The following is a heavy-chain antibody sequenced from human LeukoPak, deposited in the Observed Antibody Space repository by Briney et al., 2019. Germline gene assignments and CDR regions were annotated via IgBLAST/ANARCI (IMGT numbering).Heavy chain of an antibody. V-gene: IGHV4-34*01. CDR3: ARGGYCSGGSCYGDRWFDP. D-gene: IGHD2-15*01. CDR1: GGSFSGYY. J-gene: IGHJ5*02. CDR2: INHSGST. Sequence: SETLSLTCAVYGGSFSGYYWSWIRQPPGKGLEWIGEINHSGSTNYNPSLKSRVTISVDTSKNQFSLKLSSVTAADTAVYYCARGGYCSGGSCYGDRWFDPWGQGTLGTVSS.